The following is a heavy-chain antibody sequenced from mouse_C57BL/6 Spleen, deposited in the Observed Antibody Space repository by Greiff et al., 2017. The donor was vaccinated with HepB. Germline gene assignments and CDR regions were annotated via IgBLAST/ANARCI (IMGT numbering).Heavy chain of an antibody. V-gene: IGHV5-17*01. Sequence: EVQGVESGGGLVKPGGSLKLSCAASGFTFSDYGMHWVRQAPEKGLEWVAYISSGSSTIYYADTVKGRFTISRDNAKNTLFLQMTSLRSEDTAMYYCARGYYDYDVKAMDYWGQGTSVTVSS. CDR2: ISSGSSTI. J-gene: IGHJ4*01. CDR3: ARGYYDYDVKAMDY. CDR1: GFTFSDYG. D-gene: IGHD2-4*01.